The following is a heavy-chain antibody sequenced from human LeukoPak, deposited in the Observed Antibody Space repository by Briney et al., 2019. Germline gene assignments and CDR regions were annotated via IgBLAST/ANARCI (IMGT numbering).Heavy chain of an antibody. CDR3: AREGRSSSGDY. J-gene: IGHJ4*02. V-gene: IGHV5-51*01. D-gene: IGHD6-6*01. CDR2: IFPGDSDT. Sequence: ESLKISCKGSGFSFPAYWIGWVRQMPGKGLEWMGIIFPGDSDTRYSPSFQGQVTISADKSISTAYLQWSSLKASDTAMYYCAREGRSSSGDYWGQGTLVTVSS. CDR1: GFSFPAYW.